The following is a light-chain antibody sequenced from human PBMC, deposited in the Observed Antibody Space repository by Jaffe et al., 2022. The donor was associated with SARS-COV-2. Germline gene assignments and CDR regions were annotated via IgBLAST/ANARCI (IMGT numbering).Light chain of an antibody. J-gene: IGKJ4*01. CDR1: QDINNF. CDR2: DAT. V-gene: IGKV1-33*01. CDR3: QQFASFPLT. Sequence: DIQMTQSPSSLSASVGDRVTITCLASQDINNFLNWFQQKPGKAPKLLISDATNLETGVPSRFSGSGSGTDFTLTITSLQPEDFATYYCQQFASFPLTFGGGTKVQIK.